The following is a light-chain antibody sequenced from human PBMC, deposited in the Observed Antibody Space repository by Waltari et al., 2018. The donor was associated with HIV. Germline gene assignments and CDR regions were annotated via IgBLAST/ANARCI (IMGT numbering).Light chain of an antibody. CDR1: QNVRSH. V-gene: IGKV3-11*01. CDR2: YAS. Sequence: EIVLTQSPAILSLSPGERATLSCRASQNVRSHLAWYQQKPGQPPRLLIYYASRRATGIPARFSGSGSGTDFTLTISSLEPDDFAVYYCQQRGNWPELTFGGGTAVEIK. CDR3: QQRGNWPELT. J-gene: IGKJ4*01.